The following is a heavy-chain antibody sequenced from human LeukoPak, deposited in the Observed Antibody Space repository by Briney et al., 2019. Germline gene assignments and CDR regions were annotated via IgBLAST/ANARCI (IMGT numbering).Heavy chain of an antibody. V-gene: IGHV1-46*01. CDR2: INPSGGST. J-gene: IGHJ6*02. Sequence: ASVKVSCKASGYTFTKYYMHWVRQAPGQGLEWMGIINPSGGSTSYAQKFQGRVTMTRDTSTSTVYMELSSLRSDDTAVYYCASMDTAMTHYYYYGMDVWGQGTTVTVSS. CDR3: ASMDTAMTHYYYYGMDV. CDR1: GYTFTKYY. D-gene: IGHD5-18*01.